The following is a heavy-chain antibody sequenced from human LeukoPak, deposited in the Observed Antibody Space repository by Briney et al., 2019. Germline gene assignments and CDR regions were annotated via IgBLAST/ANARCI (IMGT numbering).Heavy chain of an antibody. V-gene: IGHV3-20*04. CDR3: AKVKGSGYTNSIDY. D-gene: IGHD3-3*01. CDR1: GFTFDDYA. J-gene: IGHJ4*01. CDR2: INWNGGST. Sequence: GGSLRLSCAASGFTFDDYAMNWVRHAPGRGLEWVSGINWNGGSTYYRDSVKGRFTISRDNAKNSLYLQMNSLRAEDTALYYCAKVKGSGYTNSIDYWGHGTLVTVFS.